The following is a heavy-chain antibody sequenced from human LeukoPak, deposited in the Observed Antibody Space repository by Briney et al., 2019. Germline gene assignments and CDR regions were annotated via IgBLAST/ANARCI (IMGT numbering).Heavy chain of an antibody. J-gene: IGHJ4*02. CDR1: GFTFSTYT. Sequence: PGGSLRLPCAASGFTFSTYTMNWIRQAPGKGLEWVSSISSSSSYLYYSDSVRGRFTISRDNARNSLYLQMNGLRVDDTAVYYCARGMELVDYWGQGTLVTVSS. CDR3: ARGMELVDY. CDR2: ISSSSSYL. V-gene: IGHV3-21*01. D-gene: IGHD1-26*01.